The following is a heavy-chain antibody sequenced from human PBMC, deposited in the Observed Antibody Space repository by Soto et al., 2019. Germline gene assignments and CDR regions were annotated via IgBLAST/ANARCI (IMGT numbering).Heavy chain of an antibody. CDR2: ISYDGNK. Sequence: QVLLVESGGDVVQPGRSLRLSCAASGFTFSSYVFHWVRQAPGKGLEWVALISYDGNKHYADSVKDRFTVSRDDSQXKLSLEMNGLRTEDTALYYCAREDEGSGYAGTFHHWGQGTLVTVSP. V-gene: IGHV3-30-3*01. J-gene: IGHJ1*01. CDR3: AREDEGSGYAGTFHH. CDR1: GFTFSSYV. D-gene: IGHD3-22*01.